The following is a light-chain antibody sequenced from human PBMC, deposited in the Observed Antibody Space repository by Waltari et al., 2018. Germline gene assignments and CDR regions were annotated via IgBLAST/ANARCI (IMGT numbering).Light chain of an antibody. J-gene: IGLJ2*01. CDR3: SSYAGSNTYMI. V-gene: IGLV2-23*02. Sequence: QSALTQPASVSGSPGQSITISCTGTSRDVGNYNLVSWYQKHPGKAPKLMIYEVNKRPSGASNRFAGSKSGNTASLTISGLQAEDEADYYCSSYAGSNTYMIFGGGTKLTVL. CDR2: EVN. CDR1: SRDVGNYNL.